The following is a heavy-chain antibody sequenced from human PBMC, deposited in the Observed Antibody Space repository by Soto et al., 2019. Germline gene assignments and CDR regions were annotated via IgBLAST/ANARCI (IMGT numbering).Heavy chain of an antibody. D-gene: IGHD2-2*02. V-gene: IGHV4-34*01. CDR3: ARERLIAISTVRYYFDY. CDR1: GGSFSGYY. CDR2: INHSGST. J-gene: IGHJ4*02. Sequence: PSETLSLTCAVYGGSFSGYYWSWIRQPPGKGLEWIGEINHSGSTNYNPSLKSRVTISVDTSKNQFSLKLSSVTAADTAVYYCARERLIAISTVRYYFDYWGQGTLVTVSS.